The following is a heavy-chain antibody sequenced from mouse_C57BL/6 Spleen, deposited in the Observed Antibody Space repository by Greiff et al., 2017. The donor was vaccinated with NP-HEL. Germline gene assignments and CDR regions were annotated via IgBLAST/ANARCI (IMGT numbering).Heavy chain of an antibody. CDR3: ARVITTVVYYYAMDY. J-gene: IGHJ4*01. CDR1: GFTFSDYG. CDR2: ISSGSSTI. D-gene: IGHD1-1*01. V-gene: IGHV5-17*01. Sequence: EVKLVESGGGLVKPGGSLKLSCAASGFTFSDYGMHWVRQAPEKGLEWVAYISSGSSTIYYADTVKGRFTISRDNAKNTLFLQMTSLRSEDTAMYYCARVITTVVYYYAMDYWGQGTSVTVSS.